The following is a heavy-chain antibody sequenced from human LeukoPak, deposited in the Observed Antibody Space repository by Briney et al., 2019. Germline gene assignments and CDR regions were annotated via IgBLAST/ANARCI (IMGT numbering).Heavy chain of an antibody. CDR2: IYYSGSS. V-gene: IGHV4-39*01. D-gene: IGHD5-18*01. CDR1: GGSISSYY. CDR3: AGHVSGSAMMHYFDY. Sequence: SETLSLTCTVSGGSISSYYWSWIRQSPGKGLEWIGSIYYSGSSSYNPSLQSRVSISVDTSKNHISLKVFSLTAADTALYYCAGHVSGSAMMHYFDYWGQGNLVTVSS. J-gene: IGHJ4*02.